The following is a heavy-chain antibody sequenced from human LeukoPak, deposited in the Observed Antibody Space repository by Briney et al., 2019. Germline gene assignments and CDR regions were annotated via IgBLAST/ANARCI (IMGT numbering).Heavy chain of an antibody. D-gene: IGHD3/OR15-3a*01. CDR2: MNPNSGNT. Sequence: ASVRVSCKASGYTFTSYDINWVRQATGQGLEWMGWMNPNSGNTGYAQKFQGRVTITRNTPINTAYMELSSLRSEDTAVYYCARAPVWTGYYYYMDVWGKGTTVTVSS. CDR1: GYTFTSYD. CDR3: ARAPVWTGYYYYMDV. J-gene: IGHJ6*03. V-gene: IGHV1-8*03.